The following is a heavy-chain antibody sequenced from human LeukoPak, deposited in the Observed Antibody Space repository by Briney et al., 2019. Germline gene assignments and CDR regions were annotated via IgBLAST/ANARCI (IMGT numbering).Heavy chain of an antibody. D-gene: IGHD6-13*01. CDR1: GFTFSSYS. J-gene: IGHJ4*02. V-gene: IGHV3-21*01. Sequence: GSLRLSCAASGFTFSSYSMNWVRQAPGKGLEWVSSISSSSSYIYYADPVKGRFTISRDNAKNSLYLQMNSLRAEDTAVYYCVTAAGLGVYYFDYWGQGTLVTVSS. CDR2: ISSSSSYI. CDR3: VTAAGLGVYYFDY.